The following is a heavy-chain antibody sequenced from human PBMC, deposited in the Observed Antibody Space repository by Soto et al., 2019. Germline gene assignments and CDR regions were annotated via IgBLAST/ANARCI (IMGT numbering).Heavy chain of an antibody. V-gene: IGHV1-18*01. CDR1: GYTFTSYG. J-gene: IGHJ5*02. CDR2: ISAYNGNT. D-gene: IGHD3-22*01. Sequence: ASVKVSCKASGYTFTSYGISWVRQAPGQGLEWMGWISAYNGNTNYAQKLQGRVTMTTDTSTSTAYMELRSLRAEDTAVYYCAKARYYYDSSGLDPWGQGTLVTVSS. CDR3: AKARYYYDSSGLDP.